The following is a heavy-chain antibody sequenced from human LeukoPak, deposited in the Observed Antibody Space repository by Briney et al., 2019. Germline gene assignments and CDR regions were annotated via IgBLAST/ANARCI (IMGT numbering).Heavy chain of an antibody. Sequence: GGSLRRSGAASGFTCSSQAMRWVRQAPGNGLEGVATISGSGGNTYYADSVKGRFTISRDNSKTKLSLQMNSLRADDTAVYYCARGYCSSINCYAFDIWGQGTMVTVS. CDR1: GFTCSSQA. V-gene: IGHV3-23*01. D-gene: IGHD2-2*01. CDR3: ARGYCSSINCYAFDI. CDR2: ISGSGGNT. J-gene: IGHJ3*02.